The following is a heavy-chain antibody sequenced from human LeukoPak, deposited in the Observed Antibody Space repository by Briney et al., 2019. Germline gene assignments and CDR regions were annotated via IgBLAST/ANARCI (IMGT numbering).Heavy chain of an antibody. CDR3: AKLTTTWELRGAYFDY. CDR1: GFTFSSYG. CDR2: IRYDGSNK. D-gene: IGHD1-26*01. J-gene: IGHJ4*02. V-gene: IGHV3-30*02. Sequence: GGSLRLSCAASGFTFSSYGMHWVRQAPGKGLEWVAFIRYDGSNKYYADSVKGQFTISRDNSKNTLYLQMNSLRAEDTAVYYCAKLTTTWELRGAYFDYWGQGTLVTVSS.